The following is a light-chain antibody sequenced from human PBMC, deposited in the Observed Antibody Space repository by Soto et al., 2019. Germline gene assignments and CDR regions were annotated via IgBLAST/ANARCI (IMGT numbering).Light chain of an antibody. J-gene: IGLJ2*01. CDR2: DVS. V-gene: IGLV2-14*01. Sequence: QSVLTQPASVSGSPGQSITIYCTGTSSDVGGYNYVSWYQQHPGRAPQLMIYDVSNRPSGVSNRISGSRSGNTASLTISGLQTEDEADYYCSSYTSSSTVVFGGGTKLTVL. CDR3: SSYTSSSTVV. CDR1: SSDVGGYNY.